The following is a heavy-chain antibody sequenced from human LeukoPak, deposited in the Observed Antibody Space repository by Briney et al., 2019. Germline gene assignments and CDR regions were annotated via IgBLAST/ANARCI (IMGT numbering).Heavy chain of an antibody. V-gene: IGHV4-61*05. D-gene: IGHD2-15*01. CDR3: ARHGGFAGHNWFDL. J-gene: IGHJ5*02. CDR1: GGSISSSSYY. CDR2: IFHIGST. Sequence: KPSETLSLTCTVSGGSISSSSYYWTWIRQPPGKGLEWIGNIFHIGSTSSNPSLKSRVTISIDTSKNQFSLNLLSVTAADTAVYFCARHGGFAGHNWFDLWGQGTLVTVSS.